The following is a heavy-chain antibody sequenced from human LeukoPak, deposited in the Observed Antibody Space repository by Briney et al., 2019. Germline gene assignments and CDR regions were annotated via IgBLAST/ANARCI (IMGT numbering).Heavy chain of an antibody. J-gene: IGHJ4*02. Sequence: SVKVSCKASRGTFSSYAISWVRHAPGQGLEWMGTIIPIFGIANYAQKFQGRVTITADKSTSTAYMELSSLRSEDTAVYYCARDKDLRFLEWFIDYWGQGTLVTVSS. CDR2: IIPIFGIA. V-gene: IGHV1-69*04. CDR3: ARDKDLRFLEWFIDY. D-gene: IGHD3-3*01. CDR1: RGTFSSYA.